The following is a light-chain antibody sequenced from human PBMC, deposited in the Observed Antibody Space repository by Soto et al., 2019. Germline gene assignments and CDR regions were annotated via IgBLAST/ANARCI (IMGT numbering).Light chain of an antibody. CDR1: NIGSKG. CDR2: SDT. V-gene: IGLV3-21*01. Sequence: SYELTQPPSVSVAPGETASISCGGNNIGSKGVHWYQQKPGQAPVLVIYSDTDLPPVIPERFSGSNSANMATLTISRVEAWYEADYYCQVWDSGSAHVLFGGGTKLTVL. CDR3: QVWDSGSAHVL. J-gene: IGLJ2*01.